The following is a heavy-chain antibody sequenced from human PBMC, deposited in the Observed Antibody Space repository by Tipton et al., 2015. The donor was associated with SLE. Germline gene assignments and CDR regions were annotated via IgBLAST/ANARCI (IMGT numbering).Heavy chain of an antibody. CDR1: GGTFSSYT. J-gene: IGHJ6*02. D-gene: IGHD2-15*01. CDR2: IIPILGIA. Sequence: QVQLVQSGAEVKKPGSSVKVSCKASGGTFSSYTISWVRQAPGQGLEWMGRIIPILGIANYAQKFQGRVTITADKSTSTAYMELSSLRSEDTAVYYCARGSRQWIVVDYYYYGMDVWGQGTTVTVSS. CDR3: ARGSRQWIVVDYYYYGMDV. V-gene: IGHV1-69*02.